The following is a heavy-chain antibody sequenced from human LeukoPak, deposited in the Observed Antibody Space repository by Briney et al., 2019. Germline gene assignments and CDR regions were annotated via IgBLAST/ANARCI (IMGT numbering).Heavy chain of an antibody. J-gene: IGHJ4*02. V-gene: IGHV3-64*01. D-gene: IGHD1-26*01. CDR1: GFSFSTYA. CDR3: ARGRKSGTYKYYFDY. CDR2: ISSNGGYI. Sequence: PGGSLRLSXAGSGFSFSTYALHWVRQAPGKGLEYVSGISSNGGYIYYSNSVKGRFTISRDNSKNTVYLQMGSLRAEDMAVYYCARGRKSGTYKYYFDYWGQGTLVTVSS.